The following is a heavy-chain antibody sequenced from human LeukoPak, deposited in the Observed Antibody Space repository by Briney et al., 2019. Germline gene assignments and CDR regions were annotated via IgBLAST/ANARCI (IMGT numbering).Heavy chain of an antibody. CDR2: ISSSGSTI. Sequence: GGSLRLSCAASGFTFSSYEMNWVRQAPGKGLEWVSYISSSGSTIYYADSVKGRFTISRDNAKNSLYLQMNSLRAEDTAVYYCARAQPRRGRTFDYWAREPWSPSPQ. J-gene: IGHJ4*02. CDR3: ARAQPRRGRTFDY. CDR1: GFTFSSYE. V-gene: IGHV3-48*03. D-gene: IGHD1-14*01.